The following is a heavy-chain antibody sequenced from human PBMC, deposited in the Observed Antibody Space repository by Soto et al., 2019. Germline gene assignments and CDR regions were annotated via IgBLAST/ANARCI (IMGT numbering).Heavy chain of an antibody. D-gene: IGHD1-7*01. CDR3: RRDWDYRVL. J-gene: IGHJ4*02. CDR2: VRSKADGGTT. CDR1: GFTFANAW. V-gene: IGHV3-15*01. Sequence: EVQLVESGGGLVKPGGSLRLSCAASGFTFANAWMSWVRQAPGKGLEWVGRVRSKADGGTTDYAAPVKGRFTISRDDSENTLYLQMNSLKIDDTAVYYCRRDWDYRVLWGQGTLVTVSS.